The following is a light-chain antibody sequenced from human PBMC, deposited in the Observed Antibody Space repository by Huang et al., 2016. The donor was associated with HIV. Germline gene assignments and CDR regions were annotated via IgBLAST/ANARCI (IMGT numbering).Light chain of an antibody. CDR2: GAS. CDR3: QQSSSPPPT. V-gene: IGKV1-39*01. CDR1: QSVTKY. J-gene: IGKJ3*01. Sequence: DIQMTQSPSSLSASVGARVTITCRATQSVTKYLNWYQQKPGKAPKLLIYGASSLQTGVPSRFRGSGSGTDFTLTISSLQPEDFATYYCQQSSSPPPTFGPGTKVDIK.